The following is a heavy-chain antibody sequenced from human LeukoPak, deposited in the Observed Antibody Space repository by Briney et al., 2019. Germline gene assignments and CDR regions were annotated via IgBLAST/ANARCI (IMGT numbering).Heavy chain of an antibody. Sequence: PGGSLRLSCAASGFTFSSYSMNWVRQAPGKGLEWVSSISSSSSYIYYADSVKGRFTISRDNAKNSLYLQMNSLRAEDTAVYYCATGGYYDILTGYQTGVGYWGQGTLVTVSS. D-gene: IGHD3-9*01. CDR1: GFTFSSYS. V-gene: IGHV3-21*01. J-gene: IGHJ4*02. CDR2: ISSSSSYI. CDR3: ATGGYYDILTGYQTGVGY.